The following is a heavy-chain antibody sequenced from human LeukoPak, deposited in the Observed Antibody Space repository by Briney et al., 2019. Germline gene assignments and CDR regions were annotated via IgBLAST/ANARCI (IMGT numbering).Heavy chain of an antibody. CDR3: ARGGVVVAAIDY. CDR2: INHSGST. V-gene: IGHV4-34*01. CDR1: GGSFSGYY. Sequence: SETLSLTCAVYGGSFSGYYWSWIRQPPGKGLEWIGEINHSGSTNYNPSLKSRVTISVDTSKNQFSLELSSVTAADTAVYYCARGGVVVAAIDYWGQGTLVTVSS. D-gene: IGHD2-15*01. J-gene: IGHJ4*02.